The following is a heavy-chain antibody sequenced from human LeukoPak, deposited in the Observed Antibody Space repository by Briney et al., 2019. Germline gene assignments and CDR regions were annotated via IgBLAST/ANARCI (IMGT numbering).Heavy chain of an antibody. CDR2: IYTSGST. J-gene: IGHJ4*02. V-gene: IGHV4-4*07. D-gene: IGHD4-17*01. CDR1: GGSISSYY. CDR3: VGFDYGEYEGY. Sequence: SETLSLTCTVSGGSISSYYWSWIRQPAGKGLEWIGRIYTSGSTNYNPSLKSRVTMSVDTSENRFSLKLSSVTAADTAVYYCVGFDYGEYEGYWGQGTLVTVSS.